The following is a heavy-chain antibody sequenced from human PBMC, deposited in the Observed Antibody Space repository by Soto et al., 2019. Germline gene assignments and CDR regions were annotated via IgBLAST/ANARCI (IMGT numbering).Heavy chain of an antibody. CDR3: ATGPSQNANYDLNSS. D-gene: IGHD3-16*01. J-gene: IGHJ4*02. CDR2: IIPIFGTA. CDR1: GGTFSSYA. Sequence: SVKVSCKASGGTFSSYAISWVRQAPGQGLEWMGGIIPIFGTANYAQKFQGRVTITADESTSTAYMELSSLRSEDTAVYYCATGPSQNANYDLNSSWGQGTLVTVSS. V-gene: IGHV1-69*13.